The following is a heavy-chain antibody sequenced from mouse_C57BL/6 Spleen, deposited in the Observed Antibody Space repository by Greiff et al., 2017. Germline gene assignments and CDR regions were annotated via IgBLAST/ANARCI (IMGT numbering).Heavy chain of an antibody. V-gene: IGHV1-82*01. CDR1: GYAFSSSW. Sequence: QVQLQQSGPELVKPGASVKISCKASGYAFSSSWMNWVKQRPGKGLEWIGRIYPGDGDTNYTGKLKGKATLTADKYSSTAYMQLSSLTSDDSAVYFWARSGGYVNYGYFDVWGTGTTVTVSS. J-gene: IGHJ1*03. CDR2: IYPGDGDT. D-gene: IGHD2-2*01. CDR3: ARSGGYVNYGYFDV.